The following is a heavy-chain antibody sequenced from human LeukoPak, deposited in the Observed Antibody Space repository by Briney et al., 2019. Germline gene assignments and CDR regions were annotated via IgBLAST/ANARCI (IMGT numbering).Heavy chain of an antibody. Sequence: ASVKVSCKASGYTFTSYGISWVRQAPGQGLEWMGWISAYNGNTNYAQELQGRVTMTTDTSTSTAYMELRSLRSDDTAVYYCARVSGSEWLGYYFDYWGQGTLVTVSS. CDR3: ARVSGSEWLGYYFDY. V-gene: IGHV1-18*01. CDR1: GYTFTSYG. J-gene: IGHJ4*02. D-gene: IGHD6-19*01. CDR2: ISAYNGNT.